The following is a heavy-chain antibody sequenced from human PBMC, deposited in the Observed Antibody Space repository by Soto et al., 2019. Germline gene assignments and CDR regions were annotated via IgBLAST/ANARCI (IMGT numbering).Heavy chain of an antibody. Sequence: QLQLQESGPGLVKPSETLSLTCTVSGGSISSSSYYWGWIRQPPGKGLEWIGSIYYSGSTYYNPSLKSRVTISVDTSKIQFSLKLSSMTAADTAVYYCAREIYDFWSGQAPYFDYWGQGTLVTVSS. V-gene: IGHV4-39*02. J-gene: IGHJ4*02. CDR1: GGSISSSSYY. D-gene: IGHD3-3*01. CDR3: AREIYDFWSGQAPYFDY. CDR2: IYYSGST.